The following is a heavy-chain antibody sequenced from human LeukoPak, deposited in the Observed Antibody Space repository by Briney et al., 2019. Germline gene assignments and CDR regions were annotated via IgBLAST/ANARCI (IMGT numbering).Heavy chain of an antibody. CDR2: INPNSGGT. V-gene: IGHV1-2*02. CDR1: GYTFTGYY. D-gene: IGHD5-12*01. J-gene: IGHJ4*02. Sequence: GASVKVSCKASGYTFTGYYMHWVRQAPGQGLEWMGWINPNSGGTNYAQKFQGRVTMTRDTSISTAYMELRSLRSDDTAVYYCARAGYSGYDFLDYWGQGTLVTVSS. CDR3: ARAGYSGYDFLDY.